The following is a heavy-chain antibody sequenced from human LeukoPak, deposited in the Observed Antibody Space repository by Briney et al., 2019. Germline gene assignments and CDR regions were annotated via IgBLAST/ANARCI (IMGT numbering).Heavy chain of an antibody. CDR2: INPNSGGT. CDR1: GYTFTAYY. Sequence: ASVKVSCKASGYTFTAYYMHWVRQAPGQGLEWMGWINPNSGGTNYAQKFQGRVTMTRDTSISTAYMELSRLRSDDTAVYYCARLPHYYDSSGYYPFFDYWGQGTLVTVSS. CDR3: ARLPHYYDSSGYYPFFDY. D-gene: IGHD3-22*01. V-gene: IGHV1-2*02. J-gene: IGHJ4*02.